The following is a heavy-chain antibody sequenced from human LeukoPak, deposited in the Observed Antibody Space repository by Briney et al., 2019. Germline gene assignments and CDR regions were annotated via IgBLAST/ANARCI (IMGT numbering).Heavy chain of an antibody. V-gene: IGHV3-21*05. J-gene: IGHJ4*02. CDR1: GFTFSSSA. CDR3: ARDKYYFDY. Sequence: GGSLRLSCAASGFTFSSSAMNWVRQAPGKGLEWVSYISSSSSYTNYADSVKGRFTISRDNAKNSLYLQMNSLRAEDTAVYYCARDKYYFDYWGQGTLVTVSS. CDR2: ISSSSSYT.